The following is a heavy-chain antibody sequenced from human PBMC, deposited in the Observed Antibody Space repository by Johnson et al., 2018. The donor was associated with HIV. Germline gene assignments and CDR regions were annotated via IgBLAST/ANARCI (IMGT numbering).Heavy chain of an antibody. CDR3: AKGGSYAPFDAFDI. CDR1: SNY. V-gene: IGHV3-23*04. CDR2: ISGSGGST. D-gene: IGHD1-26*01. J-gene: IGHJ3*02. Sequence: VQLVESGGGVVQPGGSLRLSCVGSSNYMSWVRQAPGKGLEWVSGISGSGGSTYYADSVTGRFTISRDSSKNTLYLQINSLRAEDTAVYYCAKGGSYAPFDAFDIWGRGTMVTVSS.